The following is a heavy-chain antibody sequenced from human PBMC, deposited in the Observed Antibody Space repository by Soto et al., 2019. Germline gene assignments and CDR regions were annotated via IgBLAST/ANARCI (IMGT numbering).Heavy chain of an antibody. CDR1: GGTFSSYA. J-gene: IGHJ4*02. CDR3: ARGSRYNWNSNDY. Sequence: QVQLVQSGAEVKKPGSSVKVSCKDTGGTFSSYAISWVRQAPGQGLEWMGGIIPIFGTANYAQKFQGRVTITAVESTSTAYMELSSLRSEDTAVYYCARGSRYNWNSNDYWGQGTLVTVSS. CDR2: IIPIFGTA. V-gene: IGHV1-69*01. D-gene: IGHD1-7*01.